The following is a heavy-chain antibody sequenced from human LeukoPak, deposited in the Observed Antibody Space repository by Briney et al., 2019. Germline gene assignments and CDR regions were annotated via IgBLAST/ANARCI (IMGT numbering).Heavy chain of an antibody. D-gene: IGHD2-21*01. CDR3: ARDSSEFRSLIPH. J-gene: IGHJ1*01. CDR1: GGTFSSYA. CDR2: IIPLFGTP. Sequence: ASVKVSCKASGGTFSSYAIDWVRQAPGQGLEWMGGIIPLFGTPNYAQKFQGRVTVTADESTSTAYLELSSLRSEDTAVYYCARDSSEFRSLIPHWGQGTLVTVSS. V-gene: IGHV1-69*13.